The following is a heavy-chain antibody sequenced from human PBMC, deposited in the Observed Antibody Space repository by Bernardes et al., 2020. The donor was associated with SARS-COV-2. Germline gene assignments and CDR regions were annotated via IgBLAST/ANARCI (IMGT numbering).Heavy chain of an antibody. CDR2: IKQDGSEK. CDR1: GFTFSSYW. CDR3: ARDSNRAVAANAY. V-gene: IGHV3-7*01. D-gene: IGHD6-19*01. J-gene: IGHJ4*02. Sequence: GGSLRLSCAASGFTFSSYWMSWVRQAPGKGLEWVANIKQDGSEKYYVDSVKGRFTISRDNAKNSLYLQMNSLRAEDTAVYYCARDSNRAVAANAYWGQGTLVTVSS.